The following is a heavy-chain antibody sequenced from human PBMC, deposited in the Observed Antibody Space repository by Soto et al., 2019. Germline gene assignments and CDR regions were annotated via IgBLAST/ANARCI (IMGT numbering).Heavy chain of an antibody. J-gene: IGHJ4*02. D-gene: IGHD3-22*01. CDR1: GGSFSGYY. CDR2: INHSGST. V-gene: IGHV4-34*01. Sequence: QVQLQQWGAGLLKPSETLSLTCAVYGGSFSGYYWTWIRQPPGAGLEWIGEINHSGSTNYNPSLKSRLTISLDTSKNQFSLKLTSVTAADTAVYYCASDKSSGLFAYWCQGTLVTVSS. CDR3: ASDKSSGLFAY.